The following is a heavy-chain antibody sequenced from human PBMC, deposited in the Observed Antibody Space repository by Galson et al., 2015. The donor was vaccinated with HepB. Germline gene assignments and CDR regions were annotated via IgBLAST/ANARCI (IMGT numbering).Heavy chain of an antibody. CDR3: AKGSVGVATIRVDY. J-gene: IGHJ4*02. V-gene: IGHV3-15*01. CDR2: IKSKTDGGTT. Sequence: SLRLSCAASGFTFSNAWMSWVRQAPGKGLEWVGRIKSKTDGGTTDYAAPVKGRFTISRDNSKNTLYLQMNSLRAEDTAVYYCAKGSVGVATIRVDYWGQGTLVTVSS. D-gene: IGHD5-12*01. CDR1: GFTFSNAW.